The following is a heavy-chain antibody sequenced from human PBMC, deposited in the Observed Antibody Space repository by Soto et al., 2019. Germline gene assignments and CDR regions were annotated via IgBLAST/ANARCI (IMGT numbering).Heavy chain of an antibody. V-gene: IGHV3-30*15. CDR3: ARDQSSTVITSTHLDP. D-gene: IGHD3-16*01. CDR2: VSYDGSTA. Sequence: GGSLRLSCVASGFTFRGSAMEWVRQVSGKGLEGVAVVSYDGSTAFYADSVKGRFTISRDNSNNTLYLQMSSLRPEHTAVYFCARDQSSTVITSTHLDPGGQGTLVTVSS. CDR1: GFTFRGSA. J-gene: IGHJ5*02.